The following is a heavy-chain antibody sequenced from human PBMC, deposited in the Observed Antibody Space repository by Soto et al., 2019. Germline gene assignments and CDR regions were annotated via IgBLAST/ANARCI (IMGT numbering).Heavy chain of an antibody. CDR3: ARGDRITMIVVVQTPFDY. Sequence: QVQLVESGGGVVQPGRSLRLSCAASGFTFSSYAMHWVRQAPGKGLEWVAVISYDGSNKYYADSVKGRFTISRDNSKNTRYLQMNSLRAEDTAVYYCARGDRITMIVVVQTPFDYWGQGTLVTVSS. J-gene: IGHJ4*02. D-gene: IGHD3-22*01. CDR2: ISYDGSNK. V-gene: IGHV3-30-3*01. CDR1: GFTFSSYA.